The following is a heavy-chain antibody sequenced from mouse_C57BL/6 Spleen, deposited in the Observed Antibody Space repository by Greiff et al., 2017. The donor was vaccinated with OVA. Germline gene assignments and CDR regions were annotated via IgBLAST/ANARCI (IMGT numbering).Heavy chain of an antibody. CDR3: ARRATVVAHYFDY. J-gene: IGHJ2*01. V-gene: IGHV1-76*01. Sequence: VMLVESGAELVRPGASVKLSCKASGYTFTDYYINWVKQRPGQGLEWIARIYPGSGNTYYNEKFKGKATLTVEKSSSTAYMQLSSLTSEDSAVYFCARRATVVAHYFDYWGQGTTLTVSS. CDR2: IYPGSGNT. D-gene: IGHD1-1*01. CDR1: GYTFTDYY.